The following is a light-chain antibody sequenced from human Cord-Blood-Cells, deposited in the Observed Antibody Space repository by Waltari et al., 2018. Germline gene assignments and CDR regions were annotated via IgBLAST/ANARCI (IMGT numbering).Light chain of an antibody. CDR2: DAS. J-gene: IGKJ4*01. CDR3: QQRSNGPLT. Sequence: EIVLTQSPATLSLSPGARATLSCRASQSVSSYLAWYQQKPGQAPRLLIYDASNRATCIPARCSGSGSGTDFTLTISSQDPEDCAIYYGQQRSNGPLTFGGGTKVEIK. CDR1: QSVSSY. V-gene: IGKV3-11*01.